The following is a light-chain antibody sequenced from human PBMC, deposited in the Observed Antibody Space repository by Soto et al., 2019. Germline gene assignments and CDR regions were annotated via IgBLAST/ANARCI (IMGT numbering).Light chain of an antibody. J-gene: IGKJ4*01. CDR2: DAS. V-gene: IGKV3-20*01. CDR1: QTVRNNY. CDR3: QQFSSYPLT. Sequence: EIGLTQSPSTLSLSPGERATLSCRASQTVRNNYLAWYQQKPGQAPRLLIYDASSRATGIPDRFSGGGSGTDFTLTISRLEPEDFAVYYCQQFSSYPLTFGGGTKVDI.